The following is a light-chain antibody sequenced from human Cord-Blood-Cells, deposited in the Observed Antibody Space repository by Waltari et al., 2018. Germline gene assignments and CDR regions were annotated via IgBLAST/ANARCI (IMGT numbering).Light chain of an antibody. J-gene: IGKJ4*01. Sequence: DIQMTQSPSSLSASVGDRVTITCRASQGISNSLAWYQQKPGKVPKLLIYAASTLQSGVPSRFSGSGSWTEFTLTIISLQPEDVATYDCQKYNSAPLTFGGGTKVESK. V-gene: IGKV1-27*01. CDR2: AAS. CDR1: QGISNS. CDR3: QKYNSAPLT.